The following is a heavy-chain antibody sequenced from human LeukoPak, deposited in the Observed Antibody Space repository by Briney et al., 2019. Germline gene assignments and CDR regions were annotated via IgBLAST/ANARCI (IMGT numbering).Heavy chain of an antibody. J-gene: IGHJ5*02. D-gene: IGHD1-14*01. CDR3: ARRASSYHDWFDP. V-gene: IGHV4-59*08. CDR2: IYYSGSP. Sequence: PSETLSLTCTVSGGSISGYYWSWIRQSPGKGLEWIGYIYYSGSPNYNPSLKSRVTISVDTSKNQFSLKLSSVTAADTAVYYCARRASSYHDWFDPWGQGALVTVSS. CDR1: GGSISGYY.